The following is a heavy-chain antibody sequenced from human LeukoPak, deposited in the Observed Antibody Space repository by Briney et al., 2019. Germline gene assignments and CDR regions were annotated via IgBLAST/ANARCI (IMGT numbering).Heavy chain of an antibody. CDR3: VRGGYCSRSSCYTLGHYGMDV. D-gene: IGHD2-2*02. J-gene: IGHJ6*02. Sequence: GGSLRLSCAASGFTFSNYAMHWVRQAPGKGLEWVAVISFDGSNKYYADSVKGRFTISRDDSKNTLDLQMNSLRAEETAVYYCVRGGYCSRSSCYTLGHYGMDVWGQGTTVTVSS. CDR2: ISFDGSNK. CDR1: GFTFSNYA. V-gene: IGHV3-30-3*01.